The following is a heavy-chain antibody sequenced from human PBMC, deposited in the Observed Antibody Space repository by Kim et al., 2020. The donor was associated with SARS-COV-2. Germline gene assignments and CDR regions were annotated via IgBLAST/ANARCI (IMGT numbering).Heavy chain of an antibody. CDR3: AKDRDGYNWGFDY. CDR1: GFTFDDYA. D-gene: IGHD5-12*01. J-gene: IGHJ4*02. CDR2: ISWNSGSI. Sequence: GGSLRLSCAASGFTFDDYAMHWVRQAPGKGLEWVSGISWNSGSIGYADSVKGRFTISRDNAKNSLYLQMNSLRAEDTALYYCAKDRDGYNWGFDYWGQGTLVTVSS. V-gene: IGHV3-9*01.